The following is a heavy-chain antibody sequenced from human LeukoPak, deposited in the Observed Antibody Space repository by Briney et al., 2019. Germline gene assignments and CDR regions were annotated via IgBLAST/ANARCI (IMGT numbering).Heavy chain of an antibody. CDR3: AKGSCSSTNCYLSDY. CDR1: GVTFDDYA. J-gene: IGHJ4*02. D-gene: IGHD2-2*01. Sequence: PGGSLRLSCAAPGVTFDDYAMHWVRQAPGKGLEWVSGIRWNSGSIGYADSVKGRFTISRDNAKNSLYLQMNSLIPEDMALYYCAKGSCSSTNCYLSDYWGQGTLVTVSS. CDR2: IRWNSGSI. V-gene: IGHV3-9*03.